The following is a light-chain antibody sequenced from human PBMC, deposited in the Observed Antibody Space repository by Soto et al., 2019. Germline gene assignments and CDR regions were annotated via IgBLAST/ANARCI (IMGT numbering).Light chain of an antibody. J-gene: IGKJ1*01. CDR3: QQYGSSPRT. CDR2: NTF. CDR1: QSVVNYQ. Sequence: EVVLTQSPGTLSMSPGARATLSCRTSQSVVNYQLAWYRQKPGQAPRLLIYNTFHRATGIPDRFSGTGSETDFTLTISRLEPEDFAVYYCQQYGSSPRTVGQGTKVDIK. V-gene: IGKV3-20*01.